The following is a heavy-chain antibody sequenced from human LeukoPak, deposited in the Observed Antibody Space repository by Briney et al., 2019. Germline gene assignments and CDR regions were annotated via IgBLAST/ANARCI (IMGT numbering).Heavy chain of an antibody. CDR2: IYYSGST. D-gene: IGHD2-15*01. CDR3: VRENLEDTFYYYMDV. CDR1: GGSISSYY. Sequence: SETLSLTCTVSGGSISSYYWSWIRQPPGKGLEWIGYIYYSGSTNYNPSLKSRVTISVDTSKNQFSLKLSSVTAADTAVYYCVRENLEDTFYYYMDVWGKGTTVTVSS. J-gene: IGHJ6*03. V-gene: IGHV4-59*01.